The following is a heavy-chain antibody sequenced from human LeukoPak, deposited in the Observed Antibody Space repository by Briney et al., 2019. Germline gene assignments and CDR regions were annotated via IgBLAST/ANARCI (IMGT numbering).Heavy chain of an antibody. CDR2: ISSNGGST. V-gene: IGHV3-64*01. CDR3: ARDPGVPAAIGYMDV. Sequence: ISSNGGSTYYANSVKGRFTISRDNSKNTLYLQMGSLRAEDMAVYYCARDPGVPAAIGYMDVWGKGTTVTVSS. J-gene: IGHJ6*03. D-gene: IGHD2-2*01.